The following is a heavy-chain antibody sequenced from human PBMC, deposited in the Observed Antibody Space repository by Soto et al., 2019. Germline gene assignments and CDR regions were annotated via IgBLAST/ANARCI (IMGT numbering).Heavy chain of an antibody. CDR2: ISSSSSYI. J-gene: IGHJ4*02. Sequence: EVQLVESGGGLVKPGGSLRLSCAASGFTFSSYSMNWVRQAPGKGLEWVSSISSSSSYIYYADSVKGRFTISRDNAKNSLYLQMNSLRAEDTAVYYCARAARPRVGATPYYFDYWGQGTLVTVSS. CDR3: ARAARPRVGATPYYFDY. CDR1: GFTFSSYS. D-gene: IGHD1-26*01. V-gene: IGHV3-21*01.